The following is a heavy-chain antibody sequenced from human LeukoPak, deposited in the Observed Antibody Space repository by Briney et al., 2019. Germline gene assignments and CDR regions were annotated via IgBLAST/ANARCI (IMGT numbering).Heavy chain of an antibody. CDR3: ASAPYGSGSYSLYYYGMDV. V-gene: IGHV1-2*02. CDR1: GYTLSGYY. CDR2: INPKSGDT. D-gene: IGHD3-10*01. J-gene: IGHJ6*02. Sequence: GASVKVSCKASGYTLSGYYMHWVRQAPGQGLEWMGWINPKSGDTKYGQRFQGRVSMTRDMSVSTAYMELSSLRSDDTAVYYCASAPYGSGSYSLYYYGMDVWGQGTTVTVSS.